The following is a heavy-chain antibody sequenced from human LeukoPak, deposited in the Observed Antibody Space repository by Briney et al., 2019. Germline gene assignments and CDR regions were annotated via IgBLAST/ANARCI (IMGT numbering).Heavy chain of an antibody. CDR2: ISSSSSYI. CDR3: ARDHQGNTAMGNYYYYMDV. Sequence: PGGSLRLSCAASGFTFSSYSMNWVRQAPGKGLEWVSSISSSSSYIYYADSVKGRFTISRDNAKNSLYLQMNSLRAEDTAVYYCARDHQGNTAMGNYYYYMDVWGKGTTVTVSS. CDR1: GFTFSSYS. V-gene: IGHV3-21*01. J-gene: IGHJ6*03. D-gene: IGHD5-18*01.